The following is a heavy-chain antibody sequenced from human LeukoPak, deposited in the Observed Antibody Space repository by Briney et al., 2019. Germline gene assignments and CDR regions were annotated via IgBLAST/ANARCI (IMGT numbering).Heavy chain of an antibody. Sequence: GGSLRLSCAASGFTFSDYYMSWIRQAPAKGLEWVSYISSRSSYTKYAESVKGRFTISRDNAKNSLYLQVNSLRAEDTAVYYCARGTGTTAYFDYWGQGTQVTVSS. CDR2: ISSRSSYT. V-gene: IGHV3-11*06. D-gene: IGHD1-1*01. J-gene: IGHJ4*02. CDR3: ARGTGTTAYFDY. CDR1: GFTFSDYY.